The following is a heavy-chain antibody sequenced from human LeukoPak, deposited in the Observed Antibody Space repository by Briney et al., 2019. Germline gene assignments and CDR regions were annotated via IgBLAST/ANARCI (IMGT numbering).Heavy chain of an antibody. D-gene: IGHD3-22*01. CDR3: AVSDDGYYDSSGSAELY. V-gene: IGHV4-34*01. CDR2: INHSGST. Sequence: PSETLSLTCAVYGGSFSGYYWSWIRQPPGKGLEWIGEINHSGSTNYNPSLKSRVTISVDTSKNQFSLKLSSVTAADTAVYYCAVSDDGYYDSSGSAELYWGQGTLVTVSS. CDR1: GGSFSGYY. J-gene: IGHJ4*02.